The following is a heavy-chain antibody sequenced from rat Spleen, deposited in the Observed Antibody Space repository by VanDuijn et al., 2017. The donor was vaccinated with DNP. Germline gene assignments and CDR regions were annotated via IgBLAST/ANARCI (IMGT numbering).Heavy chain of an antibody. CDR3: ATFEGRDA. CDR1: GFTFSDYY. Sequence: EVQLVESGGGLVQPGRSLKLSCAASGFTFSDYYMAWVRQAPTKGLEWVATIIYDGNRTYCRDSVKGRFTISRDNAKNTLYLQMDSLRSEDTATYYCATFEGRDAWGQGTSVTVSS. V-gene: IGHV5S10*01. J-gene: IGHJ4*01. CDR2: IIYDGNRT. D-gene: IGHD1-11*01.